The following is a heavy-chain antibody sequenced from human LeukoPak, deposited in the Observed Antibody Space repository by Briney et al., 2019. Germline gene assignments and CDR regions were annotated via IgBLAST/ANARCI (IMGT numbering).Heavy chain of an antibody. CDR2: IYYSGST. V-gene: IGHV4-39*07. CDR3: GRENPYGDYVLDH. D-gene: IGHD4-17*01. Sequence: SETLSLTCTVSGGSISSSSYYWGWIRQPPGKGLEWIGCIYYSGSTYYNPSLKSRVTISIDTSKNQVSLKLRSVTAADTAVYYCGRENPYGDYVLDHWGQGNLVTVSS. CDR1: GGSISSSSYY. J-gene: IGHJ4*02.